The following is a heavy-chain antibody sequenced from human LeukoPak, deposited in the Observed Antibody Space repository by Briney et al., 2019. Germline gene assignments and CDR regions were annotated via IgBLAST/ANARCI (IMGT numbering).Heavy chain of an antibody. CDR1: GGTFSNYA. V-gene: IGHV1-69*13. CDR3: ARGGGSGSPHYYYYGMDV. Sequence: SVKVSCKASGGTFSNYAISWVRQAPGQGLEWMGGIIPIFGTANYAQKFQGRVTITADESTSTAYMELSSLRSEDTAVYYCARGGGSGSPHYYYYGMDVWGQGTTVTVSS. D-gene: IGHD5-12*01. CDR2: IIPIFGTA. J-gene: IGHJ6*02.